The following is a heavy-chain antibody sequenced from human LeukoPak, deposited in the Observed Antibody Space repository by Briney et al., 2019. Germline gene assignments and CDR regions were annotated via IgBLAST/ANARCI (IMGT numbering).Heavy chain of an antibody. CDR1: GDSVSSNSAA. D-gene: IGHD6-6*01. CDR3: AREEYSSSSRSRGTFDY. CDR2: TYYRSKWYN. V-gene: IGHV6-1*01. Sequence: SQTLSLTCAISGDSVSSNSAAWNWIRQSPSRGLEWLGRTYYRSKWYNDYAVSVKSRITINPDTSKNQFSLQLNSVTPEDTAVCYCAREEYSSSSRSRGTFDYWGQGTLVTVSS. J-gene: IGHJ4*02.